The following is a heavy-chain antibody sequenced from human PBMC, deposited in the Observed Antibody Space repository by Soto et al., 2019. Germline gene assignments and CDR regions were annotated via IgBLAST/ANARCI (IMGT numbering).Heavy chain of an antibody. CDR2: IKQDGSVK. CDR3: ARLTERATTFVY. V-gene: IGHV3-7*03. CDR1: GFALSTYW. Sequence: EVQLVESGGGLVQPGGSLRLSCEASGFALSTYWMSWVRQAPGKGLEWVANIKQDGSVKHYVDSVRGRFTISRDNAKNSLFLQMNSLSAEDTAVYYCARLTERATTFVYWGQGTPVTVSS. D-gene: IGHD1-1*01. J-gene: IGHJ4*02.